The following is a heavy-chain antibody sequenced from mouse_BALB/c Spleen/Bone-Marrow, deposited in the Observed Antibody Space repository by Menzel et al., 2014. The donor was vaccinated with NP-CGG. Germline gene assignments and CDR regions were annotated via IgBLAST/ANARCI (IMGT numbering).Heavy chain of an antibody. V-gene: IGHV5-6-3*01. CDR2: INVNGDTT. CDR3: ARGYDYSSWFAY. J-gene: IGHJ3*01. D-gene: IGHD2-4*01. CDR1: GFTFSNYG. Sequence: EVKVVESGGGLVQPGGSLKLSCAASGFTFSNYGMSWVRPTPDKRLEMIATINVNGDTTYHPDSVKGRFTISRDNVKNTLYLQMSSLKSEDTAMYYCARGYDYSSWFAYWGQGTLVTVSA.